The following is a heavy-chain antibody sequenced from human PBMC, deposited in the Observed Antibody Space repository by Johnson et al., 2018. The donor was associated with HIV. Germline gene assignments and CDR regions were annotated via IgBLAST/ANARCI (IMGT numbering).Heavy chain of an antibody. CDR3: ASITTIAAAGRGAFDI. D-gene: IGHD6-13*01. CDR1: GFTFSSYG. V-gene: IGHV3-30*02. CDR2: IRYDGSNK. Sequence: QVQLVESGGGVVQPGGSLRLSCAASGFTFSSYGMHWVRQAPGKGLEWVAFIRYDGSNKYYADSVKGRFTISRDNSKNTLYLQMGSLRAEDMAVYYCASITTIAAAGRGAFDIWGQGTMVTVSS. J-gene: IGHJ3*02.